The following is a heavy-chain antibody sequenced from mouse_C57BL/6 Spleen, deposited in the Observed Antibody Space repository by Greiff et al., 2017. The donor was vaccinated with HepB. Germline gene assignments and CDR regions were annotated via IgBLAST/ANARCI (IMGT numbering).Heavy chain of an antibody. Sequence: VKLQQPGAELVKPGASVKLSCKASGYTFTSYWMHWVKQRPGQGLEWIGMIHPNSGSTNYNEKFKSKATLTVDKSSSTAYMQLSSLTSEDSAVYYCAREDVSGYYAMDYWGQGTSVTVSS. CDR1: GYTFTSYW. J-gene: IGHJ4*01. CDR2: IHPNSGST. V-gene: IGHV1-64*01. CDR3: AREDVSGYYAMDY.